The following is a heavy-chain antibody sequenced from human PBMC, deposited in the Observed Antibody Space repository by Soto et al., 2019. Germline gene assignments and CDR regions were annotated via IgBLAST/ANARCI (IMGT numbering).Heavy chain of an antibody. CDR3: ARQPTGYPNWFDA. CDR2: IFYGHGT. CDR1: GGSVTSSTSS. V-gene: IGHV4-39*01. D-gene: IGHD3-9*01. J-gene: IGHJ5*02. Sequence: QVQLQESGPGLVNPSETLSLTCTVSGGSVTSSTSSWAWVRQPPGKVLHWIGTIFYGHGTYYNPSLDSRVTISLDTSKIQFSLELTSVTAADTAVYYCARQPTGYPNWFDAWGRGILVIVSS.